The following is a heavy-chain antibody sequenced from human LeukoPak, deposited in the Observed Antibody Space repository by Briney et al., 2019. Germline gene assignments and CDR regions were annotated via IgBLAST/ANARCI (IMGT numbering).Heavy chain of an antibody. CDR3: ARQFTRTTAPDY. V-gene: IGHV4-59*08. J-gene: IGHJ4*02. CDR1: GGSISSYY. Sequence: SETLSLTCTVSGGSISSYYWSWIRQPPGKGLEWIGYIYYSGSTNYNPSLKSRVTISVDTSKNQFSLKLSSVTAADTAVYYCARQFTRTTAPDYWGQGTLVTVSS. D-gene: IGHD1-1*01. CDR2: IYYSGST.